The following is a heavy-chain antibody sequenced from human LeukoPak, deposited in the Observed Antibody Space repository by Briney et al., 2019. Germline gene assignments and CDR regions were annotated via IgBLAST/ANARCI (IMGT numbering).Heavy chain of an antibody. CDR1: GYTFTSYY. Sequence: ASVKVSCKASGYTFTSYYMHWVRQAPGQGLEWMGWINTNTGNPTYAQGFTGRFVFSLDTSVSTAYLQISSLKAEDTAVYYCARDMEPSTYYMDVWGKGTTVTVSS. V-gene: IGHV7-4-1*02. CDR2: INTNTGNP. J-gene: IGHJ6*03. D-gene: IGHD1-1*01. CDR3: ARDMEPSTYYMDV.